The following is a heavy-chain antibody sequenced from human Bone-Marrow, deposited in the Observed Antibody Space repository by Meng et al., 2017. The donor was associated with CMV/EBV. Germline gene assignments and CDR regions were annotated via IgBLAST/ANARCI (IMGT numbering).Heavy chain of an antibody. V-gene: IGHV1-18*01. CDR2: ISAYNGNT. J-gene: IGHJ3*02. Sequence: ASVKVSCKASGGTFSSYTISWVRQAPGQGLEWMGWISAYNGNTNYAQNFQGRVTMTTDTSTSTVYMVLRSLRSDDTAVYYCARNSRGAFDIWAQGTRVTVSS. CDR3: ARNSRGAFDI. D-gene: IGHD2-21*01. CDR1: GGTFSSYT.